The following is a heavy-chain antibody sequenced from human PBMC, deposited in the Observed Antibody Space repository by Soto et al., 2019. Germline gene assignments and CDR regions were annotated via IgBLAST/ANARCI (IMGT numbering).Heavy chain of an antibody. CDR1: GVSISYNY. CDR3: ARGGSRPDAFDI. D-gene: IGHD1-26*01. J-gene: IGHJ3*02. CDR2: IYYTGNV. V-gene: IGHV4-59*08. Sequence: QVQLQVSGPGLVRPSETLSLTCTVSGVSISYNYWNWVRQPPGKGLEWIGYIYYTGNVKYKSSLKSRVSIPIDRSKNQFSLNVTSVTAADTAVYYCARGGSRPDAFDIWGQGTTVTISS.